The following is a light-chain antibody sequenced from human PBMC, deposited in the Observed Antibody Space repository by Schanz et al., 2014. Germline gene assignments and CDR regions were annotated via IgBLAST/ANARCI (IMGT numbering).Light chain of an antibody. V-gene: IGKV3-20*01. CDR2: GAS. Sequence: EIVLTQSPDTLSLSPGQRATLSCRTSQSVDSGYLVWYQQKPGQSPRLLIYGASTRAAGVPDRFSGSGSGTEFTLTISSLQSEDVAVYFCVQHYSNPTFGGGTKVEIK. CDR1: QSVDSGY. CDR3: VQHYSNPT. J-gene: IGKJ4*01.